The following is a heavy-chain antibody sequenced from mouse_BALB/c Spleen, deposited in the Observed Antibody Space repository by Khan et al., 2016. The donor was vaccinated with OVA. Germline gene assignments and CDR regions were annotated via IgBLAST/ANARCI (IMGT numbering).Heavy chain of an antibody. J-gene: IGHJ4*01. V-gene: IGHV3-2*02. D-gene: IGHD2-14*01. CDR2: ISSSGST. CDR1: GYSITSDYA. Sequence: EVELVESGPGLVKPSQSLSLTRTVTGYSITSDYAWNWIRQFPGNKLEWMGYISSSGSTSYNPSLKSRISITRDTSKNQFFLQLKSVTTEDTATYYCARSLYYSYGYALDCWGRGTSVTVSS. CDR3: ARSLYYSYGYALDC.